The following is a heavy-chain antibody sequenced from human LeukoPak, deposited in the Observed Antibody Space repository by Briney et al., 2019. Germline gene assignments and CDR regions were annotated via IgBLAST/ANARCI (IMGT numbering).Heavy chain of an antibody. CDR1: GGSISSYY. Sequence: PSETLSLTCTVSGGSISSYYWGWIRQPPGKGLEWIGSMSHSGNTYYNPSLKSRVTMSVDTSKNQFSLKLSSVTAADTAVYYCARLITTVINWGQGTLVTVSS. D-gene: IGHD4-17*01. V-gene: IGHV4-39*07. J-gene: IGHJ4*02. CDR3: ARLITTVIN. CDR2: MSHSGNT.